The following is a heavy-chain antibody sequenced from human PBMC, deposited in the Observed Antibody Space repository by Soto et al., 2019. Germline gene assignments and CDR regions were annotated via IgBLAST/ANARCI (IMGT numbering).Heavy chain of an antibody. D-gene: IGHD2-2*01. CDR2: IIPILGIA. J-gene: IGHJ2*01. Sequence: ASVKVSCKASGGTFSSYTISWVRQAPGQGLEWMGRIIPILGIANYAQKFQGRVTITTDKSTSTAYMELRSLRSEDTAVYYCARFCSSTSCYEWYFDLWGRGIRVTVSS. V-gene: IGHV1-69*02. CDR3: ARFCSSTSCYEWYFDL. CDR1: GGTFSSYT.